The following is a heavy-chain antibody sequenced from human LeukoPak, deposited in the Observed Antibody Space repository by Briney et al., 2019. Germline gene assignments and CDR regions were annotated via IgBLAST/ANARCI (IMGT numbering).Heavy chain of an antibody. Sequence: PSETLSLTCTVSNGSISSHYWSWIRQPPGKGLEWIGYIHYSGSTNSNPSLKSRVTISVDTSKNRFSLNLTSVTAADTAVYYCARGSSQRWLQFFFDYWGQGTLVTVSS. V-gene: IGHV4-59*11. J-gene: IGHJ4*02. CDR2: IHYSGST. CDR3: ARGSSQRWLQFFFDY. CDR1: NGSISSHY. D-gene: IGHD5-24*01.